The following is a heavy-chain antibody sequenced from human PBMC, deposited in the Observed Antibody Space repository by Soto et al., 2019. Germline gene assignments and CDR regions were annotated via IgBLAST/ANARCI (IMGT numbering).Heavy chain of an antibody. CDR3: ALISGWGNDY. Sequence: QLQLQESGPGLVKPSETLSLTCTVSGGSISSSSYYWGWIRQPPGKGLEWIGSIYYSGSTYYNPSLKSRVTISVDTSNNQFSLKLSSVTAADTAVYYCALISGWGNDYWGQGTLVTVSS. CDR2: IYYSGST. CDR1: GGSISSSSYY. J-gene: IGHJ4*02. V-gene: IGHV4-39*01. D-gene: IGHD6-19*01.